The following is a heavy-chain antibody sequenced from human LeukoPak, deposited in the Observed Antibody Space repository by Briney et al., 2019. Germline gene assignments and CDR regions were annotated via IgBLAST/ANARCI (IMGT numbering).Heavy chain of an antibody. D-gene: IGHD3-10*01. CDR3: VPLTDGSVDQ. CDR2: IYTGGSP. J-gene: IGHJ4*02. Sequence: PGGSLRLSCAASTFTVSTNYMTWVRQAPGKGLERVSMIYTGGSPYYADSVKGRFTISRDNSKNTLNLQMNSLRVEDTAVYYCVPLTDGSVDQWGQGTLVTVSS. CDR1: TFTVSTNY. V-gene: IGHV3-66*01.